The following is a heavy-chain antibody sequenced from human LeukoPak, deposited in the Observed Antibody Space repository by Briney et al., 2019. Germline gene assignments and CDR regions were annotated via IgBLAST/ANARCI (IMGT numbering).Heavy chain of an antibody. CDR3: ARGQDVSPSRDMVRGPYYYYGMDV. D-gene: IGHD3-10*01. Sequence: SETLSLTCAVYGGSFSGYYWSWIRQPPGKGLERIGEINHSGSTNYNPSLKSRVTISVDTSKNQFSLKLSSVTAADTAVYYCARGQDVSPSRDMVRGPYYYYGMDVWGKGTTVTVSS. V-gene: IGHV4-34*01. CDR1: GGSFSGYY. J-gene: IGHJ6*04. CDR2: INHSGST.